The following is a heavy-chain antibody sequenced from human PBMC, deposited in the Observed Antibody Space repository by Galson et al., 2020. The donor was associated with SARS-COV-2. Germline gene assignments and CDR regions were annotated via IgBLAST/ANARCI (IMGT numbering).Heavy chain of an antibody. Sequence: GESLKISCAASGFTFSSYGMHWVRQAPGKGLEWVAVIWYDGSNKYYADSVKGRFTISRDNSKNTLYLQMNSLRAEDTAVYYCARDFGFGGSGESGDYWGQGTLVTVSS. V-gene: IGHV3-33*01. J-gene: IGHJ4*02. CDR1: GFTFSSYG. CDR3: ARDFGFGGSGESGDY. CDR2: IWYDGSNK. D-gene: IGHD3-10*01.